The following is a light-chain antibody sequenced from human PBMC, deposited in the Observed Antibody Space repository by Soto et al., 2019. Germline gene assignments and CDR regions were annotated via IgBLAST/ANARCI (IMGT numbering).Light chain of an antibody. J-gene: IGKJ2*01. CDR3: MQALQTPLYT. V-gene: IGKV2-28*01. CDR1: QSLLHRNGYNY. CDR2: LGS. Sequence: DIVMTQSPLSLPVTPGEPASISCRSSQSLLHRNGYNYLDWYLQKPGQSPQLLIYLGSNRASGVPDRFCGSGSGADFTLKISRVEAEDVGVYYCMQALQTPLYTFGQGTKLEIK.